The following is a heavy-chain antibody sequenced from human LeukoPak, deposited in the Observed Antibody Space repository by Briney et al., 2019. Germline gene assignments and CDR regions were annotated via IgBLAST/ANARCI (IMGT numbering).Heavy chain of an antibody. CDR1: GYTFTTYT. J-gene: IGHJ3*02. Sequence: ASMKVSCKASGYTFTTYTMHWVRQAPGQRLEWMGWINAGNGNTKYSQKFQGRVTITRDTSATTAYMELTSLRSEDTAAYYCAREYDAFDIWGQGTMVTVSS. V-gene: IGHV1-3*01. CDR2: INAGNGNT. CDR3: AREYDAFDI.